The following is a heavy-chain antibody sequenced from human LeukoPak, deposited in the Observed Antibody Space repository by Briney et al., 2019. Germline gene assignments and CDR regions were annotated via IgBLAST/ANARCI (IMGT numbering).Heavy chain of an antibody. D-gene: IGHD5-24*01. Sequence: SETLSLTCTVSGASVSSASYWTWIRQPPGKGVEWIGYTYYSGSANYSPSLKSRVTMSVDTSKNQFSLRLNSVTAADTAVYYCARGGSRDGYNRPLDYWGQGTLVTVSS. CDR1: GASVSSASY. CDR2: TYYSGSA. J-gene: IGHJ4*02. V-gene: IGHV4-61*01. CDR3: ARGGSRDGYNRPLDY.